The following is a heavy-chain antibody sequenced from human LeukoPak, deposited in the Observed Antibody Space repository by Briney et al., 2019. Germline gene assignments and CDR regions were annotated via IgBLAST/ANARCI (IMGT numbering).Heavy chain of an antibody. CDR3: ARDTTSSGWYWFDP. Sequence: PGGSLRLSCAASGFTFSSYAMHWVRQAPGKGLEWVAVISYDGSNKYYADSVKGRFTIPRDNSKNTLYLQMNSLRAEDTAVYYCARDTTSSGWYWFDPWGQGTLVTVSS. V-gene: IGHV3-30*04. CDR2: ISYDGSNK. J-gene: IGHJ5*02. CDR1: GFTFSSYA. D-gene: IGHD6-19*01.